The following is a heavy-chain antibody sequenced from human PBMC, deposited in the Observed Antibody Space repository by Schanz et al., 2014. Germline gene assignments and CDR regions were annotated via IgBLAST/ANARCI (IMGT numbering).Heavy chain of an antibody. J-gene: IGHJ4*02. D-gene: IGHD1-1*01. Sequence: EVQLVESGGGLVQPGGSLRLSCEASGFTFSSHWMHWVRQDPGKGLVWVARINSVGSNTDYADSVKGRFTISRDNAKNSLYLEMNSLRAEDTALYYCARDRRNADLDYWGQGTLVTVSS. CDR1: GFTFSSHW. CDR2: INSVGSNT. CDR3: ARDRRNADLDY. V-gene: IGHV3-74*01.